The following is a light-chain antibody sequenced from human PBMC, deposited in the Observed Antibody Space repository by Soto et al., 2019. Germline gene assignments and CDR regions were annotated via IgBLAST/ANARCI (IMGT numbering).Light chain of an antibody. J-gene: IGKJ1*01. CDR3: QQGYSTPRT. CDR2: AAS. V-gene: IGKV1-39*01. Sequence: DIQMTQSPSSLSASVGDRVTITCRASQSISNYLNWYQQKPGKAPKLLIYAASTLQSGVPSRFSGSESGTDFTLTISSLQPEDFATYYCQQGYSTPRTFGQGTKV. CDR1: QSISNY.